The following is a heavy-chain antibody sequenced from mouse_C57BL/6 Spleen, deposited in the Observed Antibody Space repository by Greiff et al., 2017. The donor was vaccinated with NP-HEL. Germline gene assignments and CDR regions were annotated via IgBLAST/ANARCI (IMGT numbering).Heavy chain of an antibody. V-gene: IGHV1-69*01. CDR1: GYTFTSYW. J-gene: IGHJ1*03. Sequence: QVQLQQPGAELVMPGASVKLSCKASGYTFTSYWMHWVKQRPGQGLEWIGEIDPSDSYTNYNQKFKGKSTLTVDKSSSTAYMQLSSLTSEDSAVYYCASNYGYFEVWGTGTTVTVSS. CDR3: ASNYGYFEV. CDR2: IDPSDSYT.